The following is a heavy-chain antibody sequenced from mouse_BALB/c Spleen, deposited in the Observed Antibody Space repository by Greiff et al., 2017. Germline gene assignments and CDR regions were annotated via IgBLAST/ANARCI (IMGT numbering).Heavy chain of an antibody. V-gene: IGHV1-7*01. D-gene: IGHD2-4*01. J-gene: IGHJ2*01. CDR2: INPSTGYT. Sequence: QVQLQQSGAELAKPGASVKMSCKASGYTFTSYWMHWVKQRPGQGLEWIGYINPSTGYTEYNQKFKDKATLTADKSSSTAYMQLSSLTSEDSAVYYCARASTMITTGGVFDYWGQGTTLTVSS. CDR3: ARASTMITTGGVFDY. CDR1: GYTFTSYW.